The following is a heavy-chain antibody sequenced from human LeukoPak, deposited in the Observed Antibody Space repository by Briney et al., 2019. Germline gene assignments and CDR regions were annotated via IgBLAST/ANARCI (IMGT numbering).Heavy chain of an antibody. CDR3: AKAPTSTGGRNWFDP. D-gene: IGHD7-27*01. Sequence: GGSLRLSCAASGFTLSGYAMNWVRLAPGKGLEWLSAITDNGNTTYYADSVKGRFTISRDNSKNTLYLQMNSLRAEDTAVYYYAKAPTSTGGRNWFDPWGQGTLVSVSS. CDR2: ITDNGNTT. V-gene: IGHV3-23*01. J-gene: IGHJ5*02. CDR1: GFTLSGYA.